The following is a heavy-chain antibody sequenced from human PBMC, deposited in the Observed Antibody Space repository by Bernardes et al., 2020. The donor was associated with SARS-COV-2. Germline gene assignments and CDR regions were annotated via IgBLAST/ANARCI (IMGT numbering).Heavy chain of an antibody. V-gene: IGHV1-2*02. Sequence: ASLKVSCRASGYSFSDFYIYWVRQAPGQGLEWMWWIDPKSGATTYAQKFQGGVIMTRDTSISAAYMEMSGLTSDDTAVYYCARAPSTFYGLDVWGQGTTVTVSS. CDR3: ARAPSTFYGLDV. CDR2: IDPKSGAT. J-gene: IGHJ6*02. CDR1: GYSFSDFY.